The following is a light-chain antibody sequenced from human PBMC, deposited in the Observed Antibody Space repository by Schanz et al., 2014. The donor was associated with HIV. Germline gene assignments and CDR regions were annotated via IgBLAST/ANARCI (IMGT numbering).Light chain of an antibody. Sequence: QSALTQPASVSGSPGQSITISCTGTSSDIGGYNYVSWYQQHPGKAPKLILYDVDNRPAGVSNRFSGSKSGNTASLTFSGLQAEDEADYYCCSYAGNNNGVFGGGTQLTVL. CDR2: DVD. CDR1: SSDIGGYNY. J-gene: IGLJ3*02. V-gene: IGLV2-14*03. CDR3: CSYAGNNNGV.